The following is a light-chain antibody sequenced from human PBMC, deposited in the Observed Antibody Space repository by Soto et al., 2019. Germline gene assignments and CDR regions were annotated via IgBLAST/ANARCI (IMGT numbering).Light chain of an antibody. CDR3: QQSHSVPLT. V-gene: IGKV1-9*01. CDR2: DAA. Sequence: GDRVTITCRASPAIASFLAWYQQKPGTAPKLLIYDAATLQSGVPSRFSGSRSGTEYTLTIGSLQPEDFATYYCQQSHSVPLTFGGGTKVEI. J-gene: IGKJ4*01. CDR1: PAIASF.